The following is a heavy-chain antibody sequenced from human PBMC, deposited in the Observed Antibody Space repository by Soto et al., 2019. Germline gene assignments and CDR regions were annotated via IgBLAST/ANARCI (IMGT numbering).Heavy chain of an antibody. V-gene: IGHV4-31*03. CDR2: IYYSGST. Sequence: KPSETLSLTCTVSGGSISSGGYYWSWIRQHPGKGLEWIGYIYYSGSTYYNPSLKSRVTISVGTSKNQFSLKLSSVTAADTAVYYCARADWSDYYYYGMDVWGQGTTVTVSS. D-gene: IGHD3-3*01. CDR1: GGSISSGGYY. CDR3: ARADWSDYYYYGMDV. J-gene: IGHJ6*02.